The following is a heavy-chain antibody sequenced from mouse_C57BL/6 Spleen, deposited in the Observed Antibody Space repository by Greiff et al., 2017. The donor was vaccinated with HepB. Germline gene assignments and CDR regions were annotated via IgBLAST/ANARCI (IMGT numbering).Heavy chain of an antibody. CDR3: AMGIYYYGWYFDV. J-gene: IGHJ1*03. CDR1: GYTFTSYW. V-gene: IGHV1-74*01. Sequence: VQLQQPGAELVKPGASVKVSCKASGYTFTSYWMHWVKQRPGQGLEWIGRIHPSDSDNNYNQKFKGKATLTVDKSSSTAYMQLSSLTSEDSAVYYGAMGIYYYGWYFDVWGTGTTVTVSS. D-gene: IGHD1-1*01. CDR2: IHPSDSDN.